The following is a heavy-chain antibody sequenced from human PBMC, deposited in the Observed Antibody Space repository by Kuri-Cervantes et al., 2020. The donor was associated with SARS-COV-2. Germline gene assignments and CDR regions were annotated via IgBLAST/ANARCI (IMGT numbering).Heavy chain of an antibody. CDR3: ARVFSTGGWFDP. CDR2: IYYSGST. Sequence: SETLSLTCTVSGGSISSYYWSWIRQPPGKGLEWIGYIYYSGSTNYNPSPKSRVTISVDTSKNQFSLKLSSVTAADTAVYYCARVFSTGGWFDPWDQGTLVTVSS. V-gene: IGHV4-59*01. J-gene: IGHJ5*02. D-gene: IGHD2-8*02. CDR1: GGSISSYY.